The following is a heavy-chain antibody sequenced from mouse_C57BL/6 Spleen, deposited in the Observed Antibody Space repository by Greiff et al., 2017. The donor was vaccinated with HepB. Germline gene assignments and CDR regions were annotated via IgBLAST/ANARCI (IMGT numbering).Heavy chain of an antibody. CDR3: ARSSYGYFDV. J-gene: IGHJ1*03. V-gene: IGHV1-80*01. CDR1: GYAFSSYW. CDR2: IYPGDGDT. Sequence: VKLQQSGAELVKPGASVKISCKASGYAFSSYWMNWVNERPGKGLEWIGQIYPGDGDTNYNGKFKGKATLTADKSSSTAYMQLSSLTSEDSAVYFCARSSYGYFDVWGTGTTVTVSS.